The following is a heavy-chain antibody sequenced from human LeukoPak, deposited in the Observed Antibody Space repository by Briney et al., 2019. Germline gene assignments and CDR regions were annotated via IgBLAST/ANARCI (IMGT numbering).Heavy chain of an antibody. CDR2: IYHSGST. Sequence: SETLSLTCTVSGYSISSGYYWGWIRQPPGKGLEWIGSIYHSGSTYYNPSLKSRVTISVDTSKNQFSLKLSSVTAADTAVYYCARTYYYDSKVFDYWGQGTLVTVSS. J-gene: IGHJ4*02. D-gene: IGHD3-22*01. CDR3: ARTYYYDSKVFDY. V-gene: IGHV4-38-2*02. CDR1: GYSISSGYY.